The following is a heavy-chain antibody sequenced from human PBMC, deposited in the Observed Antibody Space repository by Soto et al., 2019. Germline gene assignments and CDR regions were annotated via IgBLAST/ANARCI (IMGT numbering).Heavy chain of an antibody. CDR2: TSYDGNNK. J-gene: IGHJ4*02. Sequence: QVQLVESGGGVVQPGTSLRLSCAASGFRFKSFVMHWVRQAPGKGLEWGAFTSYDGNNKDYGDSLKGRFTVSRDNSQNTLHLQMDFLRPEDTALYYCSRWGTTGGFALWGQGTLVSVSS. CDR1: GFRFKSFV. D-gene: IGHD3-16*01. CDR3: SRWGTTGGFAL. V-gene: IGHV3-30*19.